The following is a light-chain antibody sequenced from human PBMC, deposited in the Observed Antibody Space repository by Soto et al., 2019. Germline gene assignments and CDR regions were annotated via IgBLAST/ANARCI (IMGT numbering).Light chain of an antibody. Sequence: QSVLTQPPSASGSPGQSVTISCTGTSSDIGYYKYVSWYQQHPGKAPKLIIYEVIKRPSGVPDRFSGSKSGNTASLTVSGLQAEDEADYYCSSYAGSNNLGVFXTGTKV. CDR3: SSYAGSNNLGV. CDR1: SSDIGYYKY. CDR2: EVI. V-gene: IGLV2-8*01. J-gene: IGLJ1*01.